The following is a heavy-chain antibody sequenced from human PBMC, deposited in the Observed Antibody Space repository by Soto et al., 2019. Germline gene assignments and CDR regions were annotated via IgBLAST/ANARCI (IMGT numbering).Heavy chain of an antibody. CDR2: IYSSGTT. CDR1: GDSIRTSNW. J-gene: IGHJ5*02. D-gene: IGHD2-21*02. CDR3: ARAPGVVVGTSILSSWFDP. Sequence: QVQLQESGPGLVTSSGTLSLACTVSGDSIRTSNWWSWVRQTPGKGLEWIEEIYSSGTTNFNPSLKSRVSISVDESRNQFSLNLTSVTAADTAVYFCARAPGVVVGTSILSSWFDPWGQGTLVIVSS. V-gene: IGHV4-4*02.